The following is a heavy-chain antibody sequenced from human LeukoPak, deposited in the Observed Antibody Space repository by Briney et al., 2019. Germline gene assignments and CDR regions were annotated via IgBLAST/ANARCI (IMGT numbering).Heavy chain of an antibody. V-gene: IGHV1-24*01. CDR1: GRTLTEFS. CDR2: FDPERGET. CDR3: ATGSIVYDY. J-gene: IGHJ4*02. Sequence: ASVTVSFTFSGRTLTEFSMEWVRQAPGKGLEWMGGFDPERGETIYAQKFQGRITMTEDTSTDTAYMEQSSLTSEDTAVYYCATGSIVYDYWGQGTLVTVSS. D-gene: IGHD2-21*01.